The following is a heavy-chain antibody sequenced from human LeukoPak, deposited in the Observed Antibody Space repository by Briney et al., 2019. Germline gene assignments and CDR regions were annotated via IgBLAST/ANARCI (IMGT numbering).Heavy chain of an antibody. J-gene: IGHJ4*02. CDR3: ARDGGRIGYSSGWYYFDY. CDR2: ISYDGSNK. D-gene: IGHD6-19*01. Sequence: GGSLRLSCAASGFTFSSYAMHWVRQAPGKGLEWVAVISYDGSNKYYADSVKGRFTISRDNSKNTLYLQMNSLRAEGTAVYYCARDGGRIGYSSGWYYFDYWGQGTLVTVSS. V-gene: IGHV3-30-3*01. CDR1: GFTFSSYA.